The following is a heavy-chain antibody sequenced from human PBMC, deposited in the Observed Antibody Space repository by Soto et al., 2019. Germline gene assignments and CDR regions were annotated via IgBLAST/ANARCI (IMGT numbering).Heavy chain of an antibody. CDR3: ASLQAAAGDNDLTFDY. CDR1: GYSFTSYW. D-gene: IGHD6-13*01. CDR2: IDPSDSYT. Sequence: EVQLVQSGAEVKKPGESLRISCKGSGYSFTSYWISWVRQMPGKGLEWMGRIDPSDSYTNYSPSFQGHVTISADKSISTAYLQWSSLKASDTAMYYWASLQAAAGDNDLTFDYWGQGTLVTVSS. V-gene: IGHV5-10-1*01. J-gene: IGHJ4*02.